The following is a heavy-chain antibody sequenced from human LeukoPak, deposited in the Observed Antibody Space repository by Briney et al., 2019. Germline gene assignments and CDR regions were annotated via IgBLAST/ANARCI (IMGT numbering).Heavy chain of an antibody. CDR2: NNPNSGGT. V-gene: IGHV1-2*02. J-gene: IGHJ4*02. CDR1: VYTFTGYY. CDR3: ARKDYDSSGCRD. Sequence: ASVKVSCKASVYTFTGYYMHGVRPAPGRGREWMGWNNPNSGGTNYAQKFQGRFTITRNTSISTAYMELSSLRSEDTAVYYCARKDYDSSGCRDWGQEALVTVAS. D-gene: IGHD3-22*01.